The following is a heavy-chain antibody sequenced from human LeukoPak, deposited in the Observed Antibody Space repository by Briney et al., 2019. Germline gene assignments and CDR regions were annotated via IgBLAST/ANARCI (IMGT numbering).Heavy chain of an antibody. Sequence: PGGSLRLSCAASGFTFSSYAMSWVRQAPGKGLEWVSAISGSGGSTYYADSVKGRFTISRDNSKNTLYLQMNSLRAEDTAVYYCAEDTGYSSSYLPDYWGQGTLVTVSS. V-gene: IGHV3-23*01. J-gene: IGHJ4*02. CDR3: AEDTGYSSSYLPDY. D-gene: IGHD6-13*01. CDR2: ISGSGGST. CDR1: GFTFSSYA.